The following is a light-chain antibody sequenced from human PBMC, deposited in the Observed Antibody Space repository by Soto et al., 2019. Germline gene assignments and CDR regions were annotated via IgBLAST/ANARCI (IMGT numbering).Light chain of an antibody. V-gene: IGKV1-39*01. Sequence: DIQMTQSPASLSASVGDRVTITCRASQSISSYLNWYQQKPGKAPKLLIYAASSLQSGVPSRFSGSGSGTDFTLTTISLHPEAFATYYCQQSYSTLLTFGGGTKVEIK. CDR3: QQSYSTLLT. CDR1: QSISSY. CDR2: AAS. J-gene: IGKJ4*01.